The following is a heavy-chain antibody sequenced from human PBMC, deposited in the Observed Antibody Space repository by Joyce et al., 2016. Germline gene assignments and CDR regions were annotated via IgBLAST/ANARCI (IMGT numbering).Heavy chain of an antibody. CDR1: GYTFTHYF. V-gene: IGHV1-2*02. CDR2: SNPNAADS. CDR3: ARDRGGSAYAN. J-gene: IGHJ4*02. Sequence: QVNLVQSGAEVKKPGASMKVSCKTSGYTFTHYFVHWVRQAPGQGLEWLAWSNPNAADSAYEQKFQGRLTLTYDTSVGTAFLELSNLRSDDTALYYCARDRGGSAYANWGQGTLVTVSS. D-gene: IGHD6-25*01.